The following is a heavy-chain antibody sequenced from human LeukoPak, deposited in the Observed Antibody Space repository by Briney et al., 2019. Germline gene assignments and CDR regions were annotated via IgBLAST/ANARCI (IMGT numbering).Heavy chain of an antibody. Sequence: GGSLRLSCAVSGFTFSGFWMSWSRQAPGKGLEWVASINSDGSEGYYADVAKGRFTISRDNAKNSLYLQINSLRAEDTAVYYCARCSGHYWREFDYWGLGTLVTVSS. J-gene: IGHJ4*02. V-gene: IGHV3-7*03. CDR3: ARCSGHYWREFDY. D-gene: IGHD1-26*01. CDR2: INSDGSEG. CDR1: GFTFSGFW.